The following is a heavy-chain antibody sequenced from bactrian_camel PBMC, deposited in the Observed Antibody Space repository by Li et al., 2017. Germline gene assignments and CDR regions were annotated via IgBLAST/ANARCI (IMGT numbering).Heavy chain of an antibody. CDR2: IDSASASK. CDR1: GFTLSSSW. J-gene: IGHJ6*01. Sequence: VQLVESGGGLVQPGGSLRLSCIAPGFTLSSSWMYWVRQAPGKEREGVAVIDSASASKNYAASVKGRFTGSHDKAKNMVYLQMTNLKPEDTAMYYCAQADLARLCDTTHLVDFGFWENGTQVTVS. D-gene: IGHD4*01. CDR3: AQADLARLCDTTHLVDFGF. V-gene: IGHV3S1*01.